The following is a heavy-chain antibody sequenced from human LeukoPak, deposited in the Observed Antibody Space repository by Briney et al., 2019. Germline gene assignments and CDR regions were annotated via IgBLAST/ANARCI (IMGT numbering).Heavy chain of an antibody. Sequence: GGSLRLSCAASEFTFSSYAMSWVRQAPGKGLEWVSAISASGGSTYYADSVKGRFTISRDNSKNTLYLQMNSLRAEDTAVYYCAHPTEYSSSWYGNWFDPWGQGTLVTVSS. V-gene: IGHV3-23*01. CDR2: ISASGGST. D-gene: IGHD6-13*01. CDR1: EFTFSSYA. CDR3: AHPTEYSSSWYGNWFDP. J-gene: IGHJ5*02.